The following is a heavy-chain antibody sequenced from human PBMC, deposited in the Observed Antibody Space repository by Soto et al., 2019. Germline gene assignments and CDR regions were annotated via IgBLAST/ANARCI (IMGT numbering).Heavy chain of an antibody. J-gene: IGHJ4*02. Sequence: QVQLVQSGAEVKKPGSSVKVSCKASGGTFSSYAISWVRQAPGQGLEWMGGIIPIFGTANYAQKFQGRVTSTGDKATSTAYMELSSLRSEDTAVYYWARVITFGGVIVIDYWGQGTLVTVSS. V-gene: IGHV1-69*06. CDR2: IIPIFGTA. D-gene: IGHD3-16*02. CDR3: ARVITFGGVIVIDY. CDR1: GGTFSSYA.